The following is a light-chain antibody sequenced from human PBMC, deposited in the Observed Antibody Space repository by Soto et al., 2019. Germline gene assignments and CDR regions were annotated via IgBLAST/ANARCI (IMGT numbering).Light chain of an antibody. CDR2: ANI. V-gene: IGLV1-40*01. CDR1: RSNIGAGYD. CDR3: QSYDSSLAI. J-gene: IGLJ2*01. Sequence: QSVLTQPPSVSGAPGQRVTISCTGSRSNIGAGYDVHWYQQLPGIAPKLLIFANINRPSGVPDRFSGSKSGTSASLAITGLQAEDEADYYCQSYDSSLAIFGGGTKVTVL.